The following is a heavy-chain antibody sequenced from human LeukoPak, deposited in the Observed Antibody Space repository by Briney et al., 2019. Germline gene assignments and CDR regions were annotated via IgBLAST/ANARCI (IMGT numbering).Heavy chain of an antibody. J-gene: IGHJ6*02. CDR3: AREAVPAANHYYYGMDV. Sequence: ASVKVSCKASGGTFSSYAISWVRQAPGQGLEWMGRIIPILGIANYAQKFQGRVTITADKSTSTAYMELSSLRSEDTAVYYCAREAVPAANHYYYGMDVWGQGTTVTVSS. V-gene: IGHV1-69*04. CDR2: IIPILGIA. CDR1: GGTFSSYA. D-gene: IGHD2-2*01.